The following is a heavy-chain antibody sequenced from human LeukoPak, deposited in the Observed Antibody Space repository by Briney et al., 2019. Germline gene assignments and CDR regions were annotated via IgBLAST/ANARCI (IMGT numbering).Heavy chain of an antibody. CDR3: ARDVNGDYTDYYYYYGMDV. CDR2: ISYDGSNK. Sequence: GGSLRLSCAASGFTFSSYAMHWVRQAPGKGLEWVAVISYDGSNKYYADSVKGRFTICRDNSKNTLYLQMNSLRAEDTAVYYCARDVNGDYTDYYYYYGMDVWGQGTTVTVSS. CDR1: GFTFSSYA. J-gene: IGHJ6*02. V-gene: IGHV3-30-3*01. D-gene: IGHD4-17*01.